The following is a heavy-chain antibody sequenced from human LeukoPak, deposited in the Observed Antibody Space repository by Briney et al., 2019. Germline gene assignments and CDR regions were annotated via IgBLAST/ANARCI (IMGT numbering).Heavy chain of an antibody. D-gene: IGHD3-3*01. J-gene: IGHJ3*02. V-gene: IGHV1-69*13. CDR3: AREPTYYDFWSGYLRGAFDI. CDR2: IIPIFGTA. Sequence: SVKVSCKASGGTFSSYAISWVRQAPGQGLEWMGGIIPIFGTANYAQKFQGRVTITADESTSTAYMELSSLRSEDTAVYYCAREPTYYDFWSGYLRGAFDIWGQGTMVTVSS. CDR1: GGTFSSYA.